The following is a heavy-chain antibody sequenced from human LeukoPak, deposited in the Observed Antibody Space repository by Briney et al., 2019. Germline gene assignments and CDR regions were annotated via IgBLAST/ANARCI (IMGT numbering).Heavy chain of an antibody. Sequence: GGSLRLSCAPSRFSFCRYWMNWGRQAPGKGLEWVAIINQDGSEKNYVDSVKGRFTMSRDNAKNSLYLQMNSLRAEDSSVYYCARSDRGPEYWGQGTLVTVSS. V-gene: IGHV3-7*01. J-gene: IGHJ4*02. CDR3: ARSDRGPEY. CDR1: RFSFCRYW. CDR2: INQDGSEK.